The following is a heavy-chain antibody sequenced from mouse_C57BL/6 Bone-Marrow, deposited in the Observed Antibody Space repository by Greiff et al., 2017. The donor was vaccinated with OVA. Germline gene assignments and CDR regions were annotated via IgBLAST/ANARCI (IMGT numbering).Heavy chain of an antibody. CDR2: ISDGGSYT. V-gene: IGHV5-4*01. Sequence: EVKVVESGGGLVKPGGSLKLSCAASGFTFSSYAMSWVRQTPEKRLEWVATISDGGSYTYYPDNVKGRFTISRDNAKNNLYLQMSHLKSEDTAMYYCARDLYDYDYYYAMDYWGQGTSVTVSS. CDR3: ARDLYDYDYYYAMDY. D-gene: IGHD2-4*01. CDR1: GFTFSSYA. J-gene: IGHJ4*01.